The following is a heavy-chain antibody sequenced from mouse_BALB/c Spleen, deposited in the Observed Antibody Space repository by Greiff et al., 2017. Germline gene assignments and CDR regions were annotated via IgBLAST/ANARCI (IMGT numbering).Heavy chain of an antibody. CDR1: GYSFTGYF. CDR3: ARGGAHYYYAMDY. CDR2: INPYNGDT. Sequence: EVMLVESGPELVKPGASVKISCKASGYSFTGYFMNWVMQSHGKSLEWIGRINPYNGDTFYNQKFKGKATLTVDKSSSTAHMELRSLASEDSAVYYCARGGAHYYYAMDYWGQGTSVTVSS. J-gene: IGHJ4*01. V-gene: IGHV1-20*02. D-gene: IGHD1-2*01.